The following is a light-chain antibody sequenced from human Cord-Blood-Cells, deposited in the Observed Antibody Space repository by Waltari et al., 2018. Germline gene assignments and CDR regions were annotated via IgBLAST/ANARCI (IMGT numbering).Light chain of an antibody. V-gene: IGKV3-15*01. CDR3: QQYNNWPLT. CDR2: GAS. J-gene: IGKJ4*01. Sequence: EIVMTQSPAPLSVSPGERATLSCRASQSVSSNLAWYQQKPGQAPRLLIYGASTRATGIPARFSGIGSGTEFTLTISSLQSEDFAVYYCQQYNNWPLTFGGGTKVEIK. CDR1: QSVSSN.